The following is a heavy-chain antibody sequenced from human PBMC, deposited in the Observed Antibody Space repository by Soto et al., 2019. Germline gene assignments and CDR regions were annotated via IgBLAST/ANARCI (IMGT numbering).Heavy chain of an antibody. Sequence: SETLSLTCVVSGGSLSGYYWYWIRQPPGKGLEWIGEINHSGSTNYNPSPKSRVTMSIDTSKNQFSLKLSSVTAADTAVYYCASHFYSSAWYAPRDYWGQGTLVTVSS. CDR1: GGSLSGYY. D-gene: IGHD6-19*01. J-gene: IGHJ4*02. V-gene: IGHV4-34*01. CDR3: ASHFYSSAWYAPRDY. CDR2: INHSGST.